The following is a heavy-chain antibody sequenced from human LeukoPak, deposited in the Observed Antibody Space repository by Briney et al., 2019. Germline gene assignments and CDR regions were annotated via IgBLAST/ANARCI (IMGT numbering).Heavy chain of an antibody. J-gene: IGHJ4*02. Sequence: GGSLRLSCAASGFTFSSYEMNWVPQAPGKGLEWVSSINRSGSTKYYADSVKGRFTISRDNAKNSLFLQMNSRRAEDTAVYYCAIARWYSFDYWGQGTRVTVSS. D-gene: IGHD5-24*01. CDR2: INRSGSTK. CDR3: AIARWYSFDY. V-gene: IGHV3-48*03. CDR1: GFTFSSYE.